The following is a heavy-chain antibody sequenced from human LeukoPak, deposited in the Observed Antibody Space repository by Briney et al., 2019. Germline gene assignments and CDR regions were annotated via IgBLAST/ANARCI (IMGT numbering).Heavy chain of an antibody. D-gene: IGHD1-26*01. CDR1: GGSISSYY. Sequence: SETLSLTCTVSGGSISSYYWSWIGQPPGKGLEGIGYIYYRVSNYYNPSLRSRVTMSVDTSKNQFSLKLSSVTAADMAVYFCARQFLVGSTFHAFDLWGQGTRVTVSS. J-gene: IGHJ3*01. CDR3: ARQFLVGSTFHAFDL. V-gene: IGHV4-59*08. CDR2: IYYRVSN.